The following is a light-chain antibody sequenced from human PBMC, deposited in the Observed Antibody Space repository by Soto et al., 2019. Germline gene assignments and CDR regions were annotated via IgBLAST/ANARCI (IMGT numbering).Light chain of an antibody. CDR1: QGIRSW. Sequence: DLQMTQSPSSVSASVGDRVTITCRASQGIRSWLAWYQQKAGTAPKLLIYDASSLQSGVPSRFSGSGSGTDFTLTISSLQPEDFATYYCQQANSFPITFGQGTRLEIK. CDR2: DAS. V-gene: IGKV1D-12*01. J-gene: IGKJ5*01. CDR3: QQANSFPIT.